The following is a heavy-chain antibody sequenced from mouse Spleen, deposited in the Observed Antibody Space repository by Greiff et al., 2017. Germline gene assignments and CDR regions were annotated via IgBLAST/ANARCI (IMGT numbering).Heavy chain of an antibody. J-gene: IGHJ1*03. Sequence: EVMLMESEGGLVQPGSSMKLSCTASGFTFSDYYMAWVRQVPEKGLEWVANINYDGSSTYYLDSLKSRFIISRDNAKNILYLQMSSLKSEDTATYYCARESITTVVATPHWYFDVWGTGTTVTVSS. CDR2: INYDGSST. D-gene: IGHD1-1*01. CDR1: GFTFSDYY. CDR3: ARESITTVVATPHWYFDV. V-gene: IGHV5-16*01.